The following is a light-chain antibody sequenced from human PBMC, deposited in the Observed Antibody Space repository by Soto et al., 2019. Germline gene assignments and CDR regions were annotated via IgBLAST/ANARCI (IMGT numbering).Light chain of an antibody. J-gene: IGKJ3*01. CDR1: RHVYINA. V-gene: IGKV3-20*01. Sequence: VVLTQSPATLSLSPGERATLSCRASRHVYINALAWYQQKPGRTPTLLIFGASTRATDIPDRFSGTGSGTDFSLTINGVEPEESALYYCQQGGASPFTFGPGTRV. CDR2: GAS. CDR3: QQGGASPFT.